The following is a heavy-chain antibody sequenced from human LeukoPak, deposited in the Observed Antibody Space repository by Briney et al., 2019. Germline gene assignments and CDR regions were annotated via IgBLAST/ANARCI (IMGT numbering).Heavy chain of an antibody. J-gene: IGHJ4*02. CDR3: AKGTLDIVVVPAAPKVYYFDY. CDR2: ISGSGGST. Sequence: GGSLRLSCAASGFTFSSYAMSWVRQAPGKGLEWVSAISGSGGSTYYADCVKGRFTISRDNSKNTLYLQMNSLRAEDTAVYYCAKGTLDIVVVPAAPKVYYFDYWGQGTLVTVSS. D-gene: IGHD2-2*01. CDR1: GFTFSSYA. V-gene: IGHV3-23*01.